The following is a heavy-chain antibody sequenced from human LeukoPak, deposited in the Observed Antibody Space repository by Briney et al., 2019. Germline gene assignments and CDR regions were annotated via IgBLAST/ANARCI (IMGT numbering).Heavy chain of an antibody. Sequence: SETLSLTCTVSGYSISSGYYWGWIRQPPGKGLEWIGSIYHSGSTYYNPSLKSRVTISVDTSKNQFSLKLSSVTATDTAVYYCARELSPTIAMVRYNWFDPWGQGTLVTVSS. D-gene: IGHD5-18*01. CDR3: ARELSPTIAMVRYNWFDP. V-gene: IGHV4-38-2*02. CDR2: IYHSGST. CDR1: GYSISSGYY. J-gene: IGHJ5*02.